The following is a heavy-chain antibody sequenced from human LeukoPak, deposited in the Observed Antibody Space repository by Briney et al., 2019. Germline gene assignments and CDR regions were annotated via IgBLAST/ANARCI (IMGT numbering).Heavy chain of an antibody. CDR2: ISGSGGST. CDR1: GFTFSSYA. Sequence: PGGSLRLSCAASGFTFSSYAMSWVRQAPGKGLEWVSAISGSGGSTYYADSVKGRFTISRDNSKNTLYLQMNSLRVEDTAVYYCARGGGIATRQNHYFDYWGQGTLVTVSS. J-gene: IGHJ4*02. CDR3: ARGGGIATRQNHYFDY. D-gene: IGHD6-6*01. V-gene: IGHV3-23*01.